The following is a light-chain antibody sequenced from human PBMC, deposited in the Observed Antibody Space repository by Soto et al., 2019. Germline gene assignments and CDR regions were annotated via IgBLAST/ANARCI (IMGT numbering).Light chain of an antibody. Sequence: QSVLTQPAYVSGSPGQSLTISCTGTSSDVGGYNYVSWYQQHPGKAPKLMIYDVSNRPSGVSNRFSGSKSGNTASLTISGLQAEDEADYYCSSYTSSSTLVFGGGTKVTVL. CDR2: DVS. CDR1: SSDVGGYNY. CDR3: SSYTSSSTLV. J-gene: IGLJ2*01. V-gene: IGLV2-14*01.